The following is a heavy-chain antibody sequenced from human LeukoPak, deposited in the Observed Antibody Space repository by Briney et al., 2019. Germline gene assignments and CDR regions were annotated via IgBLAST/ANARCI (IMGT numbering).Heavy chain of an antibody. V-gene: IGHV1-69*13. CDR1: GGTFSSYA. CDR3: ARHVGATISYYYYYMDV. J-gene: IGHJ6*03. D-gene: IGHD1-26*01. CDR2: IIPIFGTA. Sequence: ASVKVSCKASGGTFSSYAISWVRQAPGQGLEWMGGIIPIFGTANYAQKFQGRVTITADESTSTAYMELSSLRSEDTAVYYCARHVGATISYYYYYMDVWGKGTTVTVSS.